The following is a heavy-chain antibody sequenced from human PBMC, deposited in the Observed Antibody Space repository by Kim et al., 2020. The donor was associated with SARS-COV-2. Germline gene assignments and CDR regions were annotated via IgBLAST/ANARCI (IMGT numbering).Heavy chain of an antibody. CDR3: ARESIFGVVIIRPRAVDY. D-gene: IGHD3-3*01. Sequence: SETLSLTCAVYGGSFSGYYWSWIRQPPGKGLEWIGEINHSGSTNYNPSLKSRVTISVDTSKNQFALKLSSVTAADTAVYYCARESIFGVVIIRPRAVDYWGQGTLVTVSS. V-gene: IGHV4-34*01. J-gene: IGHJ4*02. CDR1: GGSFSGYY. CDR2: INHSGST.